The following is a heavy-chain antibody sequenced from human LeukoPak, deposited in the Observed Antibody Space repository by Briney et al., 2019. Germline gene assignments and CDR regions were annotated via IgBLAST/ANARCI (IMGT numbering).Heavy chain of an antibody. CDR1: GGSISSRSYY. J-gene: IGHJ4*02. D-gene: IGHD3-10*01. CDR2: IYYSGST. CDR3: ASPSPKLLWFGESNLFDY. V-gene: IGHV4-39*01. Sequence: SETLSLTCTVSGGSISSRSYYWGWIRQPPGKGLEWIGSIYYSGSTYYNPSLTSRVTISVDTSKNQFSLKLSSVTAADTAVYYCASPSPKLLWFGESNLFDYWGQGTLVTVSS.